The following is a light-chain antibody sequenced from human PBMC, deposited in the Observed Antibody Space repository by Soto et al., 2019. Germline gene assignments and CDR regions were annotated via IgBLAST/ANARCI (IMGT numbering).Light chain of an antibody. J-gene: IGLJ3*02. CDR1: TGAVTSGYY. V-gene: IGLV7-43*01. CDR3: LVYYDSAWV. Sequence: QAVVTQEPSLTVSPGGTVTLTCTSSTGAVTSGYYPNWFQQKPGQTPRALIYGVSNRHSWTPARFSGSLLGGKAALILSGAQPEDEADYYCLVYYDSAWVFGGGTQLTVL. CDR2: GVS.